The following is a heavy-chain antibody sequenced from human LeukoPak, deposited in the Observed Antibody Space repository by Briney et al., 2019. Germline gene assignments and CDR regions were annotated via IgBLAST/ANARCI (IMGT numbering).Heavy chain of an antibody. J-gene: IGHJ4*02. V-gene: IGHV3-23*01. Sequence: GGSLRLSCAASGFTFSTYAMNWVRQAPGKGLEWVSGISGSGGSTYYADSVKGRFIISRDNSKNTLYLQMNSLRAEDTAVYYCAKLAGSSGWLFDYWGQGTLVTVSS. CDR3: AKLAGSSGWLFDY. CDR1: GFTFSTYA. CDR2: ISGSGGST. D-gene: IGHD6-19*01.